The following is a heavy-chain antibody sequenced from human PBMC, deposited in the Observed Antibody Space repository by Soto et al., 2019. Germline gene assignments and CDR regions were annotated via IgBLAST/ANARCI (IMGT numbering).Heavy chain of an antibody. CDR2: IKQDGSEK. CDR3: ARVSADFWSGYYPNWFDP. CDR1: GFTFSSYW. Sequence: PGRSLRLSCAPSGFTFSSYWMSWVRQAPGKGLEWVANIKQDGSEKYYVDSVKGRFTISRDNAKNSMYLQMNSLRAEDTAVYYCARVSADFWSGYYPNWFDPWGQGTLVTVSS. J-gene: IGHJ5*02. D-gene: IGHD3-3*01. V-gene: IGHV3-7*01.